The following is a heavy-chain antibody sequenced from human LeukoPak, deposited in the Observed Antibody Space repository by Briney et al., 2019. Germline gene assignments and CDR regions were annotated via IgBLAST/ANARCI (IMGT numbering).Heavy chain of an antibody. V-gene: IGHV3-48*01. CDR2: ISSSSSTI. CDR1: GFTFSSYS. CDR3: ARDQDPRGIFGVVTYYYYYMDV. J-gene: IGHJ6*03. Sequence: PGRSLRLSCAASGFTFSSYSMNWVRQAPGKGLEWVSYISSSSSTIYYADSVKGRFTISRDNAKNSLYLQMNSLRAEDTAVYYCARDQDPRGIFGVVTYYYYYMDVWGKGTTVTVSS. D-gene: IGHD3-3*01.